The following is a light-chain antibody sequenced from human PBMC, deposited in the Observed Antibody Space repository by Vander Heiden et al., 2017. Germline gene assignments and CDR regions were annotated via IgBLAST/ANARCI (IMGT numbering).Light chain of an antibody. CDR1: QDISNY. Sequence: DIQMTPSPCSMSASVGDRVTITCKASQDISNYLNWYQQKPGKAPKLLIYDASNLETGVPSRFSGSGSGTDFTFTISSLQPEDIATNYCQQYDNLPGFTFGPGTKVDIK. CDR2: DAS. CDR3: QQYDNLPGFT. V-gene: IGKV1-33*01. J-gene: IGKJ3*01.